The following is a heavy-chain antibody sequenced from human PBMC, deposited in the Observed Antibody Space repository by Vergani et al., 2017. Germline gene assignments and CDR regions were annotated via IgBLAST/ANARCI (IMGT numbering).Heavy chain of an antibody. CDR1: GFSLSNARMG. D-gene: IGHD6-19*01. Sequence: QVTLKESGPVLVKPTETLTLTCTVSGFSLSNARMGVSWIRQPPGKALEWLAHIFSNDEKSYSTSLKSRLTISKDTSKSQVVLTMTNMDPVDTATYYCAHPYSSGWHYFDYWGQGTLVTVSS. CDR3: AHPYSSGWHYFDY. V-gene: IGHV2-26*01. J-gene: IGHJ4*02. CDR2: IFSNDEK.